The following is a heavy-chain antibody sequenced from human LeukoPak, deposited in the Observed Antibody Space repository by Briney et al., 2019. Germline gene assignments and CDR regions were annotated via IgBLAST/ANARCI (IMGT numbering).Heavy chain of an antibody. CDR2: INHSGST. D-gene: IGHD3-22*01. CDR1: GGSISSSSYY. Sequence: PSETLSLTCTVSGGSISSSSYYWGWIRQPPGKGLEWIGEINHSGSTNYNPSLKSRVTISVDTSKNQFSLKLSSVTAADTAVYYCASPAYDSSGYYDVRAFDIWGQGTMVTVSS. J-gene: IGHJ3*02. CDR3: ASPAYDSSGYYDVRAFDI. V-gene: IGHV4-39*07.